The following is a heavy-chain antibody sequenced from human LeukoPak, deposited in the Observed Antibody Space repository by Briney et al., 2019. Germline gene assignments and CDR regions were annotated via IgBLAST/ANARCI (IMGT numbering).Heavy chain of an antibody. CDR3: GRFRYYYDSSGLGY. CDR2: INHSGST. V-gene: IGHV4-34*01. D-gene: IGHD3-22*01. CDR1: GGSFSGYY. Sequence: SETLSITCAVYGGSFSGYYWSWIRQPPGKGLEWIGEINHSGSTNYNPSLKSRVTISVDTSQNQFSLKLSSVTAADTAVYYCGRFRYYYDSSGLGYWGQGTLVTVSS. J-gene: IGHJ4*02.